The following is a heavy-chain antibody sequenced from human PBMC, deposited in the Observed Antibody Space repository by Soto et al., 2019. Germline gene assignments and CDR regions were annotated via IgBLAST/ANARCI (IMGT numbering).Heavy chain of an antibody. CDR1: GFTFSRYR. Sequence: EVQLVESGGGLVKPGGSLRLSCAASGFTFSRYRMNWVRQAPGKGLEWVSSISSSSSYIYYADSVKGRFTISRDNAKNSLNLQTNSLRAEYSAEYDFAMASSRDYWGQGTLVTVSS. V-gene: IGHV3-21*01. CDR3: AMASSRDY. J-gene: IGHJ4*02. CDR2: ISSSSSYI. D-gene: IGHD6-6*01.